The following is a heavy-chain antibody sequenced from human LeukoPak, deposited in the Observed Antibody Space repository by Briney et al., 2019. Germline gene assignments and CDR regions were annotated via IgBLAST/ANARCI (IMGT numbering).Heavy chain of an antibody. V-gene: IGHV3-72*01. CDR3: AREEKSGSYFLGPFDY. D-gene: IGHD1-26*01. CDR1: GFTFGDHF. Sequence: GGSLRLSCAASGFTFGDHFMDWVRQSPGKGLEWVGRIRNKANSYTREYAASVKGRFTISRDDSKNSVEMQMNSLETEDTAVYFCAREEKSGSYFLGPFDYWGQGILVTVSS. CDR2: IRNKANSYTR. J-gene: IGHJ4*02.